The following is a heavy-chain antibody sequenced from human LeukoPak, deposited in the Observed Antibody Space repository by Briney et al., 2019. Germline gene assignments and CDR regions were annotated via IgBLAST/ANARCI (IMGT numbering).Heavy chain of an antibody. CDR3: ATDLKKGDSGCFDY. CDR2: INTNTGNP. CDR1: GYTFTSSA. V-gene: IGHV7-4-1*02. J-gene: IGHJ4*02. D-gene: IGHD6-19*01. Sequence: ASVKVSCKASGYTFTSSALNWVRQAPGQGLEWMGWINTNTGNPTYAQGYTGRFVFSLDTSVSTAYLHISSLEAEDTAIYYCATDLKKGDSGCFDYWGQGTLVTVSS.